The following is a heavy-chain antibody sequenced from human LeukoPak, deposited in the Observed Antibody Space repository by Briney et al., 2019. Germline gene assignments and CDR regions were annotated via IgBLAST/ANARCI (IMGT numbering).Heavy chain of an antibody. J-gene: IGHJ5*02. V-gene: IGHV3-7*03. CDR2: IQQNGIEK. Sequence: GGSLSLSCAASGFTFRDFWMSWFRQAPGQGLECVANIQQNGIEKYSVEGRFTISRDNVNSLLYLRINSLRADDTAMYYCARDRDGKDLWGQGNLVTVSS. CDR3: ARDRDGKDL. D-gene: IGHD1-1*01. CDR1: GFTFRDFW.